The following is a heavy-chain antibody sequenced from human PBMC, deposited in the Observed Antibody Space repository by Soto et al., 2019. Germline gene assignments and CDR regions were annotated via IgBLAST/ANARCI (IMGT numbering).Heavy chain of an antibody. CDR2: ISGSGRNI. J-gene: IGHJ4*02. CDR1: GFTLSTDG. Sequence: GGYLRLSCATSGFTLSTDGMSWLRQAPGKGLDWVSGISGSGRNIYYADSVKGRFTISRDNSKNTLFLQMNSLRVEDTAVYYCAKNGLSNPPSEIDSWGQGTLVTVSS. CDR3: AKNGLSNPPSEIDS. V-gene: IGHV3-23*01. D-gene: IGHD4-4*01.